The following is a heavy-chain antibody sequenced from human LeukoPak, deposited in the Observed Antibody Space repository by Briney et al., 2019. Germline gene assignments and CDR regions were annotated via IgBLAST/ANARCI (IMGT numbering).Heavy chain of an antibody. CDR1: GGTFSSYA. V-gene: IGHV1-69*04. J-gene: IGHJ4*02. Sequence: SVKVSCKASGGTFSSYAISWVRQAPGQGLEWMGRIIPILGIANYAQKFQGRVTITADKSTSTAYMELSSLRSEDTAVYYCASHYYGSGSYYTEVTGGYFDYWGQGTLVTVSS. CDR2: IIPILGIA. D-gene: IGHD3-10*01. CDR3: ASHYYGSGSYYTEVTGGYFDY.